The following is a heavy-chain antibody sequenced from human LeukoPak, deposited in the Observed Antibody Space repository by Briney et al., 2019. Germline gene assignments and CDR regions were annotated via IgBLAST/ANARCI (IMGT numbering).Heavy chain of an antibody. CDR2: ISSSSSYI. J-gene: IGHJ4*02. CDR1: GFTFSSYE. V-gene: IGHV3-21*01. D-gene: IGHD2-21*01. Sequence: GGSLRLSCAASGFTFSSYEMNWVRQAPGKGLEWVSSISSSSSYIYYADSVKGRFTISRDNAKNSLYLQMNSLRAEDTAVYYCARDIPRGLVFDCWGQGTLVTVSS. CDR3: ARDIPRGLVFDC.